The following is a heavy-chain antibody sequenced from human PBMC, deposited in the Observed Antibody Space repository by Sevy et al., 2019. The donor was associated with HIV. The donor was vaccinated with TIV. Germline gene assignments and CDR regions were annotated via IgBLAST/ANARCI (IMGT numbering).Heavy chain of an antibody. CDR2: IWHDAHSK. D-gene: IGHD2-21*01. V-gene: IGHV3-30*02. Sequence: GGSLRLSCAASGFTFSNYGMHWVRLAPGKGLEWMAFIWHDAHSKQYADSVKGRFTISRDNSKSMLYLQMNSLRDEDTAVYYCAKDPGHNVAGYYMDVWGKGTTVTVSS. CDR3: AKDPGHNVAGYYMDV. J-gene: IGHJ6*03. CDR1: GFTFSNYG.